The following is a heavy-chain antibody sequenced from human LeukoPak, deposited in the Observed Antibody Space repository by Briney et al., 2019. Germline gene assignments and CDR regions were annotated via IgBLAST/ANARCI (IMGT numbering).Heavy chain of an antibody. CDR3: ARGQLGSGMDDP. CDR1: GVSITSYH. Sequence: SETLSLTCTVTGVSITSYHWSWIRQPPGKGLEWIGYMSYSGSANYNPSLKSRATILLDTSNNQFPLRLTSVSPADTAVYYCARGQLGSGMDDPWGQGTLVTVSS. J-gene: IGHJ5*02. V-gene: IGHV4-59*01. CDR2: MSYSGSA. D-gene: IGHD3-10*01.